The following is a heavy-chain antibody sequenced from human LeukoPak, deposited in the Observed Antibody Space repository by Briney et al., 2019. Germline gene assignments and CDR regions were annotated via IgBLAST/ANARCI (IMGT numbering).Heavy chain of an antibody. D-gene: IGHD6-19*01. CDR3: ARDPGSSGYWYFDL. CDR1: GGSMSSYY. J-gene: IGHJ2*01. V-gene: IGHV4-59*01. CDR2: IYDNGRT. Sequence: SETLSLTCTVSGGSMSSYYWSWIRQPPGKGLEWIGYIYDNGRTNYNPSLKSRVTISVDTSKNQFSLRLTSVTAADTAVYYCARDPGSSGYWYFDLWGRGTLVTVSS.